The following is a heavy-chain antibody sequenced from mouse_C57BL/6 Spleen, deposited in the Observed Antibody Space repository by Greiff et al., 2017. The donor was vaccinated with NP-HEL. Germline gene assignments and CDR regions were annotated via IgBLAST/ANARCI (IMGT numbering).Heavy chain of an antibody. CDR1: GYSFTSYY. CDR2: IYPGSGNT. Sequence: VKLQESGPELVKPGASVKISCKASGYSFTSYYIHWVKQRPGQGLEWIGWIYPGSGNTKYNEKFKGKATLTADTSSSTAYMQLSSLTSEDSAVYYCARADNGNFYYFDYWGQGTTLTVSS. J-gene: IGHJ2*01. CDR3: ARADNGNFYYFDY. V-gene: IGHV1-66*01. D-gene: IGHD2-1*01.